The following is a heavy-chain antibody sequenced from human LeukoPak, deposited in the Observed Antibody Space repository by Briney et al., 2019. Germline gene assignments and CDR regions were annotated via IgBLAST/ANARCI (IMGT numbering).Heavy chain of an antibody. V-gene: IGHV3-48*03. J-gene: IGHJ6*04. D-gene: IGHD3-10*02. Sequence: GGSLRLSCAASGFTFSTYEMNWVRQAPGKGRELVSYISSSGSTIYYADSVKGRFTISRDNAKNSLYLQMNSLRAEDTAVYYCAELGITMIGGVWGKGTTVTISS. CDR2: ISSSGSTI. CDR1: GFTFSTYE. CDR3: AELGITMIGGV.